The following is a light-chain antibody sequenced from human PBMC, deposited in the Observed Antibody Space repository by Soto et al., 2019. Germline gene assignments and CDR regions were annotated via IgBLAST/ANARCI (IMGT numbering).Light chain of an antibody. CDR3: QQYGSSPLT. CDR2: GAS. CDR1: QSVSRDY. Sequence: EIVLTQSPGTLSLSPGERATLSCRASQSVSRDYLAWYQQKPGQAPSLLIYGASSRATGIPDRFSGSGSGTDFILTISRLEPEDFAVYYCQQYGSSPLTFGGGTKVEIK. J-gene: IGKJ4*01. V-gene: IGKV3-20*01.